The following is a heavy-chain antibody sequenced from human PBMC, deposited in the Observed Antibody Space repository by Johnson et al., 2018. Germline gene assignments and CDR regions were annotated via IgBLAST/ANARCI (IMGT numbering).Heavy chain of an antibody. CDR1: GFTFNIYG. Sequence: VQLLESGGGVVQPGRSLRLSCAASGFTFNIYGMHWVRQAPGKGLEWVAVIWYDGSNKYYADSVQGRFTISRDNSRTTLYLQMNSLRAEDTAVYYCARDQGVTTPWYYFDYWGQGTLVTVSS. CDR3: ARDQGVTTPWYYFDY. V-gene: IGHV3-33*01. D-gene: IGHD4-17*01. CDR2: IWYDGSNK. J-gene: IGHJ4*02.